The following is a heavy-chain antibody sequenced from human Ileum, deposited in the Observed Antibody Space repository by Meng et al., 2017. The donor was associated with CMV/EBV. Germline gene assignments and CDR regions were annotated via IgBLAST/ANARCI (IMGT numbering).Heavy chain of an antibody. J-gene: IGHJ5*02. CDR2: INTNSGGT. Sequence: ASVKVSCKASAYTFTHYYIHWVRQAPGQGPEWMGWINTNSGGTKYAQKFQGRLTMTRDTSISTAYMDLSGLTADDTALYFCARGVGSVDPRYDPRGQGTLVTVSS. D-gene: IGHD1-26*01. CDR3: ARGVGSVDPRYDP. CDR1: AYTFTHYY. V-gene: IGHV1-2*02.